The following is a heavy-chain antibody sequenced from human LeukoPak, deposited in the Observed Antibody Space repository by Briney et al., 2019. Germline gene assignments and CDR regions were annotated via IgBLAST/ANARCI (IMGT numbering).Heavy chain of an antibody. Sequence: GSSVKVSCKAPGGTFNSYGISWVRQAPGQGLEWMGGVIPMFGPAKYAPKFQGRATMTTDTSTSTAYMELSSLRSEDTAVYYCARGEIGTTIFGVVIIRSSDAFDYWGQGTLVTVSS. J-gene: IGHJ4*02. CDR1: GGTFNSYG. CDR2: VIPMFGPA. CDR3: ARGEIGTTIFGVVIIRSSDAFDY. V-gene: IGHV1-69*05. D-gene: IGHD3-3*01.